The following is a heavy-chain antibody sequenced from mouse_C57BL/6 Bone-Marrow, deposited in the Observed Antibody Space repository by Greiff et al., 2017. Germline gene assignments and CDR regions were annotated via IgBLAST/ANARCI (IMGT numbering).Heavy chain of an antibody. CDR1: GYTFTSYG. V-gene: IGHV1-81*01. CDR3: ARWVYYYGSSRYFDV. Sequence: QVHVKQSGAELARPGASVKLSCKASGYTFTSYGISWVKQRTGQGLEWIGEIYPRSGNTYYNEKFKGKATLTADKSSSTAYMELRSLTSEDSAVYFCARWVYYYGSSRYFDVWGTGTTVTVSS. J-gene: IGHJ1*03. D-gene: IGHD1-1*01. CDR2: IYPRSGNT.